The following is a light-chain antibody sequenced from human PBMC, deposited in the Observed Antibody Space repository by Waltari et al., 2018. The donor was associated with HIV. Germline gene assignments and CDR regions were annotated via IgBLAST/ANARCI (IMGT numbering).Light chain of an antibody. CDR2: GSD. V-gene: IGLV1-44*01. CDR3: ATWDDGLNGYSV. CDR1: SSNIGRNA. Sequence: SVLTQPPSASGTPGQRVTISCSGSSSNIGRNAVNWYQQVPGTAPKLLIYGSDQRPSGVSDRFSGSKSGTSASLAISGLQSEDEADYYCATWDDGLNGYSVFGGGTSLTVL. J-gene: IGLJ3*02.